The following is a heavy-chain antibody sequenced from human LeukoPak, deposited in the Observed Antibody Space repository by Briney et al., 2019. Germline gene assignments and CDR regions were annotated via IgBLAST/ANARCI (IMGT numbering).Heavy chain of an antibody. V-gene: IGHV3-23*01. J-gene: IGHJ4*02. CDR1: GFSFSMYA. Sequence: PGGSLRLSCAASGFSFSMYAMSWVRKAPGKGLEWVSAISGSGGSTYYADSVKGRFTISRDNSKNTLYLQMNSLRAEDTAVYYCARAHSSGAPFDYWGQGTLVTVSS. CDR3: ARAHSSGAPFDY. CDR2: ISGSGGST. D-gene: IGHD6-19*01.